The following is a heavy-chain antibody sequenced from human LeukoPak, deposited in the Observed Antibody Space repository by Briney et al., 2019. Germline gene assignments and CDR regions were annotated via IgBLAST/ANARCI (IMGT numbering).Heavy chain of an antibody. CDR1: GFTFSSYA. CDR3: ARGRLESFSYYYDSSGYYSDAFDI. V-gene: IGHV3-23*01. J-gene: IGHJ3*02. D-gene: IGHD3-22*01. Sequence: PGGSLRLSCAASGFTFSSYAMSWVRQAPGKGLEWVSAISGSGGSTYYTDSVKGRFTISRDNSKNTLYLQMNSLRAEDTAVYYCARGRLESFSYYYDSSGYYSDAFDIWGQGTMVTVSS. CDR2: ISGSGGST.